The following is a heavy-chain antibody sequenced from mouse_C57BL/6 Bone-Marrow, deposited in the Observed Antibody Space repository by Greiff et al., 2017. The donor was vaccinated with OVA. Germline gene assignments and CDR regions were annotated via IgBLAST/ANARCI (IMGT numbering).Heavy chain of an antibody. CDR1: GYTFTDYY. J-gene: IGHJ1*03. CDR2: INPNNGGT. D-gene: IGHD1-1*02. V-gene: IGHV1-26*01. Sequence: EVQLQQSGPELVKPGASVKISCKASGYTFTDYYMNWVKQSHGKSLEWIGDINPNNGGTSYNQKFKGKATLTVDKSSSTAYMELRSLTSEDSAVYYCARSLCPRQDWYFDVWGTGTTVTVSS. CDR3: ARSLCPRQDWYFDV.